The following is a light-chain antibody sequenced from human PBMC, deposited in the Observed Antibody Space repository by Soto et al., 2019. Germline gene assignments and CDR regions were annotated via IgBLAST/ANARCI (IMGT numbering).Light chain of an antibody. Sequence: EIVMTQSPATLSVSPGEGVTLSCRASQTVPSRIAWYQQKPGQAPSLLIYGASIRATTTPAKFSGSGSGADFTLTISRLEPEDFAVYYCQQYGSSPLTFGGGTKVDI. J-gene: IGKJ4*01. CDR2: GAS. CDR3: QQYGSSPLT. CDR1: QTVPSR. V-gene: IGKV3-20*01.